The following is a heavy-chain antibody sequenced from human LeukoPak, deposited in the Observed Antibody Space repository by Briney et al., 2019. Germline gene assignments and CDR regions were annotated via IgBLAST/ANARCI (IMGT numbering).Heavy chain of an antibody. D-gene: IGHD6-19*01. CDR3: ARVPLNSSGWTIDY. CDR1: GYIFTGYY. J-gene: IGHJ4*02. V-gene: IGHV1-2*02. CDR2: INPNSGGT. Sequence: GASVKVSCKASGYIFTGYYMHWVRQAPGQGLEWMGWINPNSGGTNYAQKFQGRVTMTRDTSISTAYMELSRLRSDDTAVYYCARVPLNSSGWTIDYWGQGTLVTVSS.